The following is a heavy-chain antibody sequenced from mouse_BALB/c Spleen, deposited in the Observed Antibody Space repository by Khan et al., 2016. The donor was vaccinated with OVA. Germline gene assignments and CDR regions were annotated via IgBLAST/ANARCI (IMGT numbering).Heavy chain of an antibody. V-gene: IGHV1-54*01. CDR3: SRSGYGFGAY. Sequence: QVQLQQSGAELVRPGTSVKVSCKASGYAFTDYLIEWLKQRPGQGLEWIGVINPGSGGTHYNEEFMDRATLTADKSSSTAYMQLSSLTSDDSAVYFCSRSGYGFGAYWGPGTLVTVSA. D-gene: IGHD3-2*02. CDR2: INPGSGGT. CDR1: GYAFTDYL. J-gene: IGHJ3*01.